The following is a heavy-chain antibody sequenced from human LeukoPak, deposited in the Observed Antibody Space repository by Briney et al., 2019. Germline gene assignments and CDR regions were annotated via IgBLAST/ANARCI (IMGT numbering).Heavy chain of an antibody. CDR3: ARGIGSFLWFGELSSYYFDY. J-gene: IGHJ4*02. V-gene: IGHV1-8*01. D-gene: IGHD3-10*01. Sequence: GASVKVSCKASGYTFTSYDINWVRQATGQGLEWMGWMNPNSGNTGYAQKFQGRVTMTRNTSISTAYMELSSLRSEDTAVYYCARGIGSFLWFGELSSYYFDYWGQGTLVTVSS. CDR1: GYTFTSYD. CDR2: MNPNSGNT.